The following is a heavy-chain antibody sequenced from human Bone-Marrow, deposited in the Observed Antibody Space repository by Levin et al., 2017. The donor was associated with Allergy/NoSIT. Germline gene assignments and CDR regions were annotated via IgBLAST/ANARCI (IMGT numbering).Heavy chain of an antibody. D-gene: IGHD2-15*01. V-gene: IGHV1-2*06. Sequence: GESLKISCKASGYTFTGYYMHWVRQAPGQGLEWMGRINPNSGGTNYAQKFQGRVTMTRDTSISTAYMELSRLRSDDTAVYYCARDRVVAAIWVWDGMDVWGQGTTVTVSS. CDR3: ARDRVVAAIWVWDGMDV. J-gene: IGHJ6*02. CDR1: GYTFTGYY. CDR2: INPNSGGT.